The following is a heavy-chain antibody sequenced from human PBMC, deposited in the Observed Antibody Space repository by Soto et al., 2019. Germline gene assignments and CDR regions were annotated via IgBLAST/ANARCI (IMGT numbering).Heavy chain of an antibody. CDR2: FDPEDGET. Sequence: LRQAPGKGLEWMGGFDPEDGETIYAQKFQGRVTMTEDTSTDTAYMELSSLRSEDTAVYYCATDLLKEYCSGGSCKLGVYYFDYWGQGTLVTVSS. J-gene: IGHJ4*02. D-gene: IGHD2-15*01. V-gene: IGHV1-24*01. CDR3: ATDLLKEYCSGGSCKLGVYYFDY.